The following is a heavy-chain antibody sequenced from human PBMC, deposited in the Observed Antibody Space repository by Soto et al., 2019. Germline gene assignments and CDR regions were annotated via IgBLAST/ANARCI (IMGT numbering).Heavy chain of an antibody. D-gene: IGHD4-17*01. J-gene: IGHJ1*01. CDR2: IRSKAYGGTT. CDR3: TRGGYGYGDYMEYFQH. CDR1: GFTFGDYA. Sequence: GGSLRLSCTASGFTFGDYAMSWFRQAPGKGLEWVGFIRSKAYGGTTEYAASVKGRFTISRDDSKSIAYLQMNSLKTEDTAVYYCTRGGYGYGDYMEYFQHWGQGTLVTVSS. V-gene: IGHV3-49*03.